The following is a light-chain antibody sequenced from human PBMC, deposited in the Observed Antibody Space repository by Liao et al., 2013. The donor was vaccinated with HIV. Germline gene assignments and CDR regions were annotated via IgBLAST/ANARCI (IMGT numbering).Light chain of an antibody. CDR1: RLASKF. V-gene: IGLV3-1*01. CDR2: EDD. J-gene: IGLJ2*01. CDR3: QTWDTRNAI. Sequence: FELTQPPSVTVSPGQTATIPCSGQRLASKFISWYRQQPGQSPVLVIFEDDKRPSGIPERFSVSKSDTTVTLTISGAQTVDEGDYYCQTWDTRNAIFGGGTKLTVL.